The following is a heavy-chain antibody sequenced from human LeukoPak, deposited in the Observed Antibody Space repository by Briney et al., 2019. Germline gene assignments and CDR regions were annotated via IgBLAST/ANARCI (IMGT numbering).Heavy chain of an antibody. J-gene: IGHJ5*02. V-gene: IGHV4-34*01. D-gene: IGHD2-8*02. CDR3: ARLPLYWQDPFDL. CDR2: VSQAGSGST. Sequence: SEKLSCNCGGYGWSFSDYNWGWLRKPPGIDLKWIMNVSQAGSGSTNYTPSLQSRVTISADESKNQADLELTSVTAADTAMYYCARLPLYWQDPFDLWGQGTLVTVSS. CDR1: GWSFSDYN.